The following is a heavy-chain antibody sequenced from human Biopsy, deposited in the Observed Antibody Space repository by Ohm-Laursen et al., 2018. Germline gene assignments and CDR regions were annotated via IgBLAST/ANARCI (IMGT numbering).Heavy chain of an antibody. CDR3: ARDETGSSVFGPYYYGMDV. J-gene: IGHJ6*02. D-gene: IGHD3-9*01. Sequence: ASVTVSCKSSGHSFTKYYINWVRQAPGQGLEWMGIINPTGGTTSYAEKFQGRVTLTRDTSTGTVYLELNSLIYEDTALYYCARDETGSSVFGPYYYGMDVWGQGTTVTVSS. V-gene: IGHV1-46*01. CDR2: INPTGGTT. CDR1: GHSFTKYY.